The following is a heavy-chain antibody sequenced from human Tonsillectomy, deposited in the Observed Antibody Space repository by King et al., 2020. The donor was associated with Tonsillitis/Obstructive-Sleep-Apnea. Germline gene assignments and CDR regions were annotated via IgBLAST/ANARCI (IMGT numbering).Heavy chain of an antibody. J-gene: IGHJ3*02. CDR3: AKMVLHHYDSTPGPFDI. CDR1: GYSFTTYW. Sequence: QLVQSGTEVKKPGESLKISCKGSGYSFTTYWIGWVRQMPGKGLEWMGIIYPGDSDTTYSPSFQGQVTVPADESISTAYLQWNRLKASDTAMYYCAKMVLHHYDSTPGPFDIWGQGTMVTVSS. CDR2: IYPGDSDT. D-gene: IGHD3-22*01. V-gene: IGHV5-51*03.